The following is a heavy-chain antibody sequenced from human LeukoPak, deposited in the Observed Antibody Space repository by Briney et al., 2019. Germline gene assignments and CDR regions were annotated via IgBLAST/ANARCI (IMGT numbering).Heavy chain of an antibody. CDR1: GGSISSYY. Sequence: SETLSLTCTVSGGSISSYYWSWIRQPPGKGLEWIGYIHYSGSTNYNPSLKSRVTISVDTSKNQFSLKLSSVTAADTAVYYCAREVGSGSLYYFDYWGQGTLVTVSS. D-gene: IGHD3-10*01. J-gene: IGHJ4*02. V-gene: IGHV4-59*12. CDR3: AREVGSGSLYYFDY. CDR2: IHYSGST.